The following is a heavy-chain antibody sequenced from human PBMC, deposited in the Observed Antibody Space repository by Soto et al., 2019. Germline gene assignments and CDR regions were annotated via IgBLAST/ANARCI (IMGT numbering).Heavy chain of an antibody. CDR1: GYTFTSYG. CDR3: ARGRYGDY. J-gene: IGHJ4*02. CDR2: ISAHNGNT. V-gene: IGHV1-18*01. Sequence: QVHLVQSGAEVKKPGASVKVSCKASGYTFTSYGIIWVRQAPGQGLEWMGWISAHNGNTDYAQKLQGRVIVTRDTSTSAAYTELRSLRSDDTAVYYCARGRYGDYWGQGALVTVSS. D-gene: IGHD1-1*01.